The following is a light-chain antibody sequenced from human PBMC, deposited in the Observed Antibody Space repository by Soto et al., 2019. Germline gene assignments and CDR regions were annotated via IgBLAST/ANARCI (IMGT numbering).Light chain of an antibody. V-gene: IGKV1-5*01. Sequence: DIQIAQPPSPPSESLGDRGPVPCRASQSISSWLAWYQQKPGKAPKLLIYDASSLESGVPSRFSGSGSGTEFTLTISSLQPDDFATYYCQQYNSYSPTFGQGTRLEIK. J-gene: IGKJ5*01. CDR2: DAS. CDR1: QSISSW. CDR3: QQYNSYSPT.